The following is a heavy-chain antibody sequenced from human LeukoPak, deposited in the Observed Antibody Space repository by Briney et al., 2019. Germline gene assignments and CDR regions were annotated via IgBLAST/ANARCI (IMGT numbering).Heavy chain of an antibody. CDR3: ARLGSSGYSGIDY. J-gene: IGHJ4*02. V-gene: IGHV4-59*08. CDR2: ICYSGST. CDR1: GGSISSYY. Sequence: SETLSLTCTVSGGSISSYYWSWIRQPPGKGLEWIGYICYSGSTNYNPSLKSRVTISVDTSKNQFSLKLSSVTAADTAVYYCARLGSSGYSGIDYWGQGTLVTVSS. D-gene: IGHD3-22*01.